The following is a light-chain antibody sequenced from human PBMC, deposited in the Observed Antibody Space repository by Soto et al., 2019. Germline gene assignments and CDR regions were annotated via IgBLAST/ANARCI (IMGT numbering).Light chain of an antibody. J-gene: IGKJ1*01. V-gene: IGKV1-5*01. CDR2: DAS. CDR1: QSISSW. CDR3: QQYNSYPWT. Sequence: DIQMTQSPSTLSAPVGDRVTITCRASQSISSWLAWYQQKPGKAPKLLIYDASTLESGVPSRFSGSGSGTEFTLTINSLQPDDFATYYCQQYNSYPWTFGQGTKVDI.